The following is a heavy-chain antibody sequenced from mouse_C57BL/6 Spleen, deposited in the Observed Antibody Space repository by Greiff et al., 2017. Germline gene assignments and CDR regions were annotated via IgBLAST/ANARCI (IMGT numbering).Heavy chain of an antibody. J-gene: IGHJ3*01. CDR1: GYTFTEYS. CDR3: AREGWGYGQVWFAY. V-gene: IGHV1-62-2*01. Sequence: QVQLQQSGAELVKPGASVKLSCKASGYTFTEYSMHWVKQRPGQGLEWIGWFYPGYGSTNYNQKFKGKATLTVDKSSSTAYMELRSLTSEDSAVYFCAREGWGYGQVWFAYWGQGTLVTVSA. CDR2: FYPGYGST. D-gene: IGHD2-2*01.